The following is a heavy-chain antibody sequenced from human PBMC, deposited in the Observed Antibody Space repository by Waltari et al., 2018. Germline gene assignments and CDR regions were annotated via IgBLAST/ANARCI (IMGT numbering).Heavy chain of an antibody. CDR1: GGSISSSSYY. D-gene: IGHD3-22*01. CDR2: IYYSGST. Sequence: QLQLQESGPGLVKPSETLSLTCTVSGGSISSSSYYWGWIRQPPGKGLEWIGSIYYSGSTYYNPSLKSRVTISVDTSKNQFSLKLSSVTAADTAVYYCARALLVVAIPFPKIYFDYWGQGTLVTVSS. CDR3: ARALLVVAIPFPKIYFDY. V-gene: IGHV4-39*07. J-gene: IGHJ4*02.